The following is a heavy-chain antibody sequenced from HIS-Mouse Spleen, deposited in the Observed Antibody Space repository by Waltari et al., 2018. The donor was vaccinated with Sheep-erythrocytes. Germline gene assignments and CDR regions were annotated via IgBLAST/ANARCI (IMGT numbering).Heavy chain of an antibody. CDR1: GFTFSSYS. D-gene: IGHD6-13*01. Sequence: EVQLVESGGGLVKPGGSLRLSCAASGFTFSSYSLTWVRQAPGKGREWVSSISSSSSYIYYADSVKDRFTISRDNAKNSLYLQMNSLRAEDTAVYYCARDGYSSSWYYWGQGTLVTVSS. CDR2: ISSSSSYI. CDR3: ARDGYSSSWYY. V-gene: IGHV3-21*01. J-gene: IGHJ4*02.